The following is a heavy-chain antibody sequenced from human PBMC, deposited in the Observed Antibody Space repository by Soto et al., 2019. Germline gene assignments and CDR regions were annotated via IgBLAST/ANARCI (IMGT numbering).Heavy chain of an antibody. CDR1: GYTFTSYG. V-gene: IGHV1-18*01. J-gene: IGHJ4*02. CDR3: ARGVVWFGGPGYFDY. D-gene: IGHD3-10*01. CDR2: ISAYNGNT. Sequence: APVKVSCKASGYTFTSYGISWVRQAPGQGLEWMGWISAYNGNTNYAQKLQGRVTMTTDTSTSTAYMELRSLRSDDTAVYYCARGVVWFGGPGYFDYWGQGTLVTVSS.